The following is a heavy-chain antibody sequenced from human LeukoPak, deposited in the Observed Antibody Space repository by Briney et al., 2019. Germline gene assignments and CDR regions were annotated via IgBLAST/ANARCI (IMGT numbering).Heavy chain of an antibody. CDR1: GYTFDSYG. CDR3: ARELATYGSGGRY. J-gene: IGHJ4*02. V-gene: IGHV1-18*01. D-gene: IGHD3-10*01. CDR2: ISAYDGYT. Sequence: ASVKVSCKASGYTFDSYGFNWVRQAPGQGLEWVGWISAYDGYTSYSQKLQDRVTMTTDASTTTAYLEVRSLRSDDTAVYYCARELATYGSGGRYWGQGTPVTVSS.